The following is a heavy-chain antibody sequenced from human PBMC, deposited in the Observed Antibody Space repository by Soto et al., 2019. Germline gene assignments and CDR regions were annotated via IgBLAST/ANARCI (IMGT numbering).Heavy chain of an antibody. CDR2: ISSSGSVT. D-gene: IGHD2-8*01. Sequence: GGSRRLSGAASGFIFDNYEMNWVRQAPGKWLEWVSYISSSGSVTYYGDSVKGRFTISRDNAKNSLFLQMNSLRAEDTAVYYCAKEATNINNFDYWGHGTPVTVSS. CDR1: GFIFDNYE. V-gene: IGHV3-48*03. J-gene: IGHJ4*01. CDR3: AKEATNINNFDY.